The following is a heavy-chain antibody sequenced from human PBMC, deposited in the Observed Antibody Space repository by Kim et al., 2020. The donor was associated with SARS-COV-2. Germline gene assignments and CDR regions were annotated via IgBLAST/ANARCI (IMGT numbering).Heavy chain of an antibody. D-gene: IGHD3-16*01. CDR2: IYYSGST. J-gene: IGHJ3*02. Sequence: SETLSLTCTVSGGSVSSGSYYWSWIRQPPGKGLEWIGYIYYSGSTNYNPSLKSRVTISVDTSKNQFSLKLSSVTAADTAVYYCASWVLPNAFDIWGQGTMVTVSS. CDR3: ASWVLPNAFDI. CDR1: GGSVSSGSYY. V-gene: IGHV4-61*01.